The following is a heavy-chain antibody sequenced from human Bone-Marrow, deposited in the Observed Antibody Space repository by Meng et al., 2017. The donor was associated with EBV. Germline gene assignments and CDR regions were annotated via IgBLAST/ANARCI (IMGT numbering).Heavy chain of an antibody. CDR2: VSAYNGNT. Sequence: QVQLVPAGAEVKKPGASGKVSCKDSGYTFSSYGFTWVRQAPGQGLEWMGWVSAYNGNTNYAQKLQGRVTMTADTSTSTAYMELRSLRSDDTAVYYCARAYYGSGSYYGGFDYWGQGTLVTVSS. V-gene: IGHV1-18*01. D-gene: IGHD3-10*01. CDR3: ARAYYGSGSYYGGFDY. J-gene: IGHJ4*02. CDR1: GYTFSSYG.